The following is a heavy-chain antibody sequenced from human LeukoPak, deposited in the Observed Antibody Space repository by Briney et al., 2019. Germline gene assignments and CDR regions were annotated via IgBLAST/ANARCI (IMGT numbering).Heavy chain of an antibody. V-gene: IGHV4-38-2*01. J-gene: IGHJ6*03. CDR2: IYHTGST. D-gene: IGHD1-1*01. Sequence: SETLSLTCAVSGYSISSGYYWGWIRQPPGKGLEWIGSIYHTGSTYYNPSLQSRVTISLDSPKNQFSLKLTPVTATDTAVYYCARGTTGTTGYNYYMDVWGKGTTVIVSS. CDR3: ARGTTGTTGYNYYMDV. CDR1: GYSISSGYY.